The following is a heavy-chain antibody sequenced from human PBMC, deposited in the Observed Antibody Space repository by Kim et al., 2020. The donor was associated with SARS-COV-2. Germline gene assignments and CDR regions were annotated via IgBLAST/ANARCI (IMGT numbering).Heavy chain of an antibody. D-gene: IGHD6-19*01. Sequence: SGTGRFTISGDNSKNTVWLQMNSLRAEDTAVYFCTKSRPLYSSGWYIDDYWGQGTLVTVSS. J-gene: IGHJ4*02. V-gene: IGHV3-30*02. CDR3: TKSRPLYSSGWYIDDY.